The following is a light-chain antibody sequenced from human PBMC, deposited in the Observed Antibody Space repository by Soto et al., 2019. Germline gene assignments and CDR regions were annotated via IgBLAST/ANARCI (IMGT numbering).Light chain of an antibody. CDR2: KVS. Sequence: DVGMTQSPLSLPVTLGQAASISCRSSQGLVNSDGNTFLNWFQQRPGQSPRRLIYKVSNRDSGVPARFSGRGADPDFTLKISSLQPEDYATYYCQQSYRGLYAFGKGPQVEI. J-gene: IGKJ2*01. CDR3: QQSYRGLYA. CDR1: QGLVNSDGNTF. V-gene: IGKV2-30*01.